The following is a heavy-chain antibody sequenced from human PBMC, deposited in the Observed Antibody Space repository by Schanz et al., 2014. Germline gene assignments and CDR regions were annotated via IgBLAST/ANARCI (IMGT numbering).Heavy chain of an antibody. CDR1: GFTFSNAW. CDR2: ISDSK. V-gene: IGHV3-66*01. J-gene: IGHJ2*01. CDR3: PREMGSALLRYFDL. D-gene: IGHD1-26*01. Sequence: EVQLVESGGGLVKPGGSLRLSCVASGFTFSNAWMNWVRQGPGKGLVWVSGISDSKYYVDSVEGRFTISRDNSKNTLYLQMNNLRAEDTAVYYCPREMGSALLRYFDLWGRGTLVTVS.